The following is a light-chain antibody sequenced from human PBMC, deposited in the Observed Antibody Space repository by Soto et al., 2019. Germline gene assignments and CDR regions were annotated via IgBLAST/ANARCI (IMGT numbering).Light chain of an antibody. CDR1: SNEIGGYNY. Sequence: QSVLTQPASVSGSPGQSITIPCTGTSNEIGGYNYVSWYQQFPGKAPKLIIYDVTNRPSGVSFRFSGSKSGNTASLTFFGFQAEDEAGYHCSSYSSTSTRRLFGDGTKVTVL. V-gene: IGLV2-14*03. J-gene: IGLJ1*01. CDR3: SSYSSTSTRRL. CDR2: DVT.